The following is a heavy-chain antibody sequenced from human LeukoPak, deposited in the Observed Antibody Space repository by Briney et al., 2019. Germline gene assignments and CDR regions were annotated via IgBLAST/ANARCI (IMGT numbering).Heavy chain of an antibody. Sequence: SETLSLTCTVSGGSISSGSYYWSWIRQPAGKGLEWIGRIYTSGSTNYNPSLKSRVTISVDTSKNQFSLKLSSVTAADTAVYYCAGGKATFGYWGQGTLVTVSS. D-gene: IGHD3-16*01. J-gene: IGHJ4*02. V-gene: IGHV4-61*02. CDR1: GGSISSGSYY. CDR3: AGGKATFGY. CDR2: IYTSGST.